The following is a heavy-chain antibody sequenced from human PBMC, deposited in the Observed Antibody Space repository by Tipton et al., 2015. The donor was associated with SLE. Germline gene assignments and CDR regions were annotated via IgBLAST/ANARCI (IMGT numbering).Heavy chain of an antibody. J-gene: IGHJ3*02. CDR2: ISAYNGNT. CDR1: GYTFTSYG. Sequence: QSGAEVKKPGASVKVSCKASGYTFTSYGISWVRQAPGQWLEWMGWISAYNGNTNYAQKLQGRVTMTTDTSRSTAYLDLRSLRPDDTAVYYCAERYDTFEIWGQETMVSVSS. D-gene: IGHD1-1*01. CDR3: AERYDTFEI. V-gene: IGHV1-18*01.